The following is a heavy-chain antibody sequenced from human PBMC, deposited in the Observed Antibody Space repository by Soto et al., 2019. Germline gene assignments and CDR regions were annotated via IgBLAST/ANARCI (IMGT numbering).Heavy chain of an antibody. Sequence: QVQLVESGGGVVQPGRSLRLSCAAPGFTFSSYAMHWVRQAPGKGLEWVAVISYDGSNKYYADSVKGRFTISRDNSKNTLYLQMNSLRAEDTAVYYCARDKSPYSSGWHNRHFDYWGQGTLVTVSS. CDR2: ISYDGSNK. CDR1: GFTFSSYA. CDR3: ARDKSPYSSGWHNRHFDY. V-gene: IGHV3-30-3*01. D-gene: IGHD6-19*01. J-gene: IGHJ4*02.